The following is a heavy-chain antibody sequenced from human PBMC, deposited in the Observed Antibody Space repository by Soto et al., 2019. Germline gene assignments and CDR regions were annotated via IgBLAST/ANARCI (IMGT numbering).Heavy chain of an antibody. V-gene: IGHV4-59*01. CDR2: IYYSGST. J-gene: IGHJ6*02. CDR1: GGSIRSYD. CDR3: ARARLYCSGGSCYSYYYYYYGMDV. D-gene: IGHD2-15*01. Sequence: PSETLSLTSTVSGGSIRSYDWSWIRQPPGKGLEWIGYIYYSGSTNYNPSLKSRVTISVDTSKNQFSLKLSSVTAADTAVYYCARARLYCSGGSCYSYYYYYYGMDVWGQGTTVTVSS.